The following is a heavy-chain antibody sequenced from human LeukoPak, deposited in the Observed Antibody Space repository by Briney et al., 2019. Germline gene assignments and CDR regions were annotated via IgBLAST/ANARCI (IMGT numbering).Heavy chain of an antibody. CDR1: AFTFNKYG. D-gene: IGHD3-16*01. CDR2: ISPSGGIT. Sequence: GGSLRLSCAPSAFTFNKYGMHWVRQAPGKGLEWVSGISPSGGITYYTDSVKGRFTISRDNSKNTVSLQMNSLRGDDTAVYYCAKDDAWGRYKDWGQGTLVTVSS. CDR3: AKDDAWGRYKD. V-gene: IGHV3-23*01. J-gene: IGHJ1*01.